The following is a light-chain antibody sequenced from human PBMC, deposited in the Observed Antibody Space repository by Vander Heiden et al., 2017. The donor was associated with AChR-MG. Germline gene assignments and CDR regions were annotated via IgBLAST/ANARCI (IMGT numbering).Light chain of an antibody. CDR1: KFGDKY. CDR3: QASDSSTAHLV. CDR2: HDR. V-gene: IGLV3-1*01. Sequence: SSALTQPPSVHVSPGQTASITSSGDKFGDKYAGCDQQKPRQSPVLVIYHDRKRPSGIPERFSGSNSGITATLTISGTQAMDEADYYCQASDSSTAHLVFGGGTKLTVL. J-gene: IGLJ2*01.